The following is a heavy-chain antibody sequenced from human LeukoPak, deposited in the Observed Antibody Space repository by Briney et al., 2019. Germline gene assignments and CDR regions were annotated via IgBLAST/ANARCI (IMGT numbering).Heavy chain of an antibody. D-gene: IGHD3-10*01. V-gene: IGHV5-51*01. J-gene: IGHJ3*02. CDR2: IYPGDSDT. Sequence: GESLQISCKGSGYSFTSYWIGWVRQMPGKGLEWMGIIYPGDSDTRYSPSFQGQVTISADKSISTAYLQWSSLKASDTAMYYCARRTIGSGSYGAFDIWGQGTMVTVSS. CDR3: ARRTIGSGSYGAFDI. CDR1: GYSFTSYW.